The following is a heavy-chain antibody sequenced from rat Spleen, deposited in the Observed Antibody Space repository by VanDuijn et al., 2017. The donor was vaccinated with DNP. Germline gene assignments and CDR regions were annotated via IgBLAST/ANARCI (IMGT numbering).Heavy chain of an antibody. Sequence: EVQVVETGGGLVQPGRSLKLSCVASGFTFSTYWMYWIRQAPGKGLEWVASISTDGDTTYYPDSVKGRFTIPRDNAEDTVYLQMNTLRSEDMATYYCVRWNSGHFDYWGQGVMVTVSS. D-gene: IGHD4-3*01. CDR3: VRWNSGHFDY. J-gene: IGHJ2*01. CDR1: GFTFSTYW. CDR2: ISTDGDTT. V-gene: IGHV5-58*01.